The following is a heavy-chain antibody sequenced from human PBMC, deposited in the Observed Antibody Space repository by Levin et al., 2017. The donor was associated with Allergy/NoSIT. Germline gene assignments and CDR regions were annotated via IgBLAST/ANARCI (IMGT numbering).Heavy chain of an antibody. CDR2: IYLSGST. CDR1: CGSIRSGGYS. D-gene: IGHD5-18*01. CDR3: ARVAGYSYGYYFDY. J-gene: IGHJ4*02. V-gene: IGHV4-30-2*01. Sequence: SQTLSLTCAVSCGSIRSGGYSWSWIRQPPGKGLEWIGNIYLSGSTNDNPSLKSRVTMSVDRSKNQFFLKLSYVTAADTAVYYCARVAGYSYGYYFDYWGPGTLVTVSS.